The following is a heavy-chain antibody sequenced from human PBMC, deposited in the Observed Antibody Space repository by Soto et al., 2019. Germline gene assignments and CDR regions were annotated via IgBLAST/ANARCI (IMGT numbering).Heavy chain of an antibody. CDR3: ARARTYYYGSGSHPPYGMDV. D-gene: IGHD3-10*01. V-gene: IGHV1-69*13. CDR2: IIPIFGTA. J-gene: IGHJ6*02. Sequence: ASVKVSCKASGGTFSSYAISWVRQAPGQGLEWMGGIIPIFGTANYAQKFQGRVTITADESTSTAYMELSSLRSEETAVYYCARARTYYYGSGSHPPYGMDVWGQGTTVTVSS. CDR1: GGTFSSYA.